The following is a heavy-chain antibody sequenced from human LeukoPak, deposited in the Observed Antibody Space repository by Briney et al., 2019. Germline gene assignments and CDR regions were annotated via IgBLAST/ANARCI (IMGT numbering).Heavy chain of an antibody. Sequence: GGSLRLSCAASGFTFSSYEMNWVRQAPGKGLEWVSYISSSSSTIYYADSVKGRFTISRDNAKNSLYLQMNSLRAEDTAVYYCARGTSRLWFGELYGYWGQGTLVTVSS. J-gene: IGHJ4*02. V-gene: IGHV3-48*01. CDR1: GFTFSSYE. D-gene: IGHD3-10*01. CDR3: ARGTSRLWFGELYGY. CDR2: ISSSSSTI.